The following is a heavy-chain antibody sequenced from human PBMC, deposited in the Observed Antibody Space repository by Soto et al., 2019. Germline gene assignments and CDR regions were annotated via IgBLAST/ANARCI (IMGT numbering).Heavy chain of an antibody. Sequence: QVQLVQSGAEVQKPGSSVKVSCKASGGTFSSYAISWVRQAPGQGLEWMGGIIPIFGTANYAQKFQGRVTITADKSTSTAYMELSSLRSEDTAVYYCARAPYYDSSGYYYPVDYWGQGTLVTVSS. CDR3: ARAPYYDSSGYYYPVDY. CDR1: GGTFSSYA. J-gene: IGHJ4*02. D-gene: IGHD3-22*01. V-gene: IGHV1-69*06. CDR2: IIPIFGTA.